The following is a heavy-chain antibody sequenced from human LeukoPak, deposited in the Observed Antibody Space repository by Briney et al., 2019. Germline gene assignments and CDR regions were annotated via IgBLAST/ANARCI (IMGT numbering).Heavy chain of an antibody. CDR3: ARLYGGYGDYYFDY. CDR2: ISGSGSGT. D-gene: IGHD4-17*01. J-gene: IGHJ4*02. V-gene: IGHV3-23*01. CDR1: GFTFASSV. Sequence: PGGSLRLSCAASGFTFASSVMTWVRQAPGKGLEWVSGISGSGSGTYYADSVKGRFTISRDNAKNTLYLQMNSLRAEDTAVYYCARLYGGYGDYYFDYWGQGTLVTVSS.